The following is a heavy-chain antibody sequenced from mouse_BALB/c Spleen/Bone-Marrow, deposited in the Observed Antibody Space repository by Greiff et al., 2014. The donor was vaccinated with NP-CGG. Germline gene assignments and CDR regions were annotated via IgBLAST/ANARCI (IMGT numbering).Heavy chain of an antibody. D-gene: IGHD5-1-1*01. V-gene: IGHV14-3*02. CDR2: IDPANGNT. Sequence: EVQLQQSGAELVKPGASAKLSCTASGFNIKDTYMHWVKQRPEQGLEWIGRIDPANGNTKYDPKFQGKATITADTSSNTAYLQLSSLTSEDTAVYYCARNTQFAYWGQGTLVTVSA. CDR1: GFNIKDTY. CDR3: ARNTQFAY. J-gene: IGHJ3*01.